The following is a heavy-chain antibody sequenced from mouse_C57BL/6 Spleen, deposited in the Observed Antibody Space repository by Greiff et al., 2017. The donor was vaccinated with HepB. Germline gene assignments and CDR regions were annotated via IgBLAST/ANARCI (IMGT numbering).Heavy chain of an antibody. J-gene: IGHJ2*01. CDR2: IHPNSGST. V-gene: IGHV1-64*01. D-gene: IGHD1-1*01. CDR3: AREGAPYGSSPDY. Sequence: VQLQQSGAELVKPGASVKLSCKASGYTFTSYWMHWVKQRPGQGLEWIGMIHPNSGSTNYNEKFKSKATLTVDKSSSTAYMQLSSLTSEDSAVYYCAREGAPYGSSPDYWGQGTTLTVSS. CDR1: GYTFTSYW.